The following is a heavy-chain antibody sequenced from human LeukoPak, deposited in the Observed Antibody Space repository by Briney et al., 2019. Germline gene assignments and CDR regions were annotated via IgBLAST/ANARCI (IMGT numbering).Heavy chain of an antibody. J-gene: IGHJ4*02. V-gene: IGHV3-7*03. CDR3: AKSGLNRFDY. Sequence: GGSLRLSCAASGFTFSSSWMSWVRQAPGKGLEWVANIRHDGTEKYCVDSVKGRFTISRDNAKNSLYLQMNSLRAEDTAVYYCAKSGLNRFDYWGQGTLVTVSS. CDR2: IRHDGTEK. CDR1: GFTFSSSW. D-gene: IGHD2-15*01.